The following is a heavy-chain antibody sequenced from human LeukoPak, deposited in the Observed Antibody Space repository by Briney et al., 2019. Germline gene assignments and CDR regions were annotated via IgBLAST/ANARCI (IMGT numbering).Heavy chain of an antibody. CDR2: INPSGGST. J-gene: IGHJ5*02. CDR3: ARGWELLHSLEGWFDP. Sequence: ASVKVSCKASGYTFTSYYMHWVRQAPGQGLEWMGIINPSGGSTSYAQKFQGRVTMTRDKSTSTVYMELSSLRSEDTAVYYCARGWELLHSLEGWFDPWGQGTLVTVSS. V-gene: IGHV1-46*01. D-gene: IGHD1-26*01. CDR1: GYTFTSYY.